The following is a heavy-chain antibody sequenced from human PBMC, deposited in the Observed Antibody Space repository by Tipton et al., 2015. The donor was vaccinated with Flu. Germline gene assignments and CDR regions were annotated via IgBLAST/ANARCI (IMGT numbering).Heavy chain of an antibody. CDR2: IYTSGNT. J-gene: IGHJ4*02. V-gene: IGHV4-4*07. D-gene: IGHD6-19*01. CDR3: ARGQGNSGWRYFDY. Sequence: TLSLTCNVSGGSLSGYYWRWTRQPAGKGLEWIGRIYTSGNTNYSPSLKSRVTMSVDTSKNQFSLKLSSMTAADTAVYYCARGQGNSGWRYFDYWGQGTLVTVSS. CDR1: GGSLSGYY.